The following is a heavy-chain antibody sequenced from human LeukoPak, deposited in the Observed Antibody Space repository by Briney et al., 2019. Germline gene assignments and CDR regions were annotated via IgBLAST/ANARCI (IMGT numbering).Heavy chain of an antibody. CDR3: ASRLVTAGGWFDP. J-gene: IGHJ5*02. CDR1: GFTFSSYS. CDR2: ISSSSSTI. Sequence: GGSLTLSCAASGFTFSSYSMNWVRQAPGKGLDWVSYISSSSSTIYYADSVKGRFTISRDNAKNSLYLQMNSLRDEDTAVYYCASRLVTAGGWFDPWGEGTLVSVSS. V-gene: IGHV3-48*02. D-gene: IGHD2-21*02.